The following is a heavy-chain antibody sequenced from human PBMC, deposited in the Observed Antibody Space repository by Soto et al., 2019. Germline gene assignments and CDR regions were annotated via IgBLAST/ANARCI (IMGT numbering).Heavy chain of an antibody. Sequence: GASVKVSCKASGGTFSSYAISWVRQAPGQGLEWMGGIIPIFGTANYAQKFQGRVTITADESTSTAYMELSSLRSEDTAVYFCARDFQLTFDYWGQGTLLTVSS. CDR2: IIPIFGTA. D-gene: IGHD2-2*01. CDR3: ARDFQLTFDY. CDR1: GGTFSSYA. V-gene: IGHV1-69*13. J-gene: IGHJ4*02.